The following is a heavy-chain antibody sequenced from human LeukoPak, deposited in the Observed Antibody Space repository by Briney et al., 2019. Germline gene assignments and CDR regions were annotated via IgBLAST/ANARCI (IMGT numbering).Heavy chain of an antibody. J-gene: IGHJ6*02. D-gene: IGHD3-9*01. V-gene: IGHV3-7*01. CDR2: IKQDGSEK. Sequence: GGSLRLSCAASGFTFSSYWMSWVRQAPGKGLEWVANIKQDGSEKYYVDSVKGRFTISRDNAKNSLYLQMNSLRAEDTAVYYCARGPSVLRYFDWPLYYYGMDVWGQGTTVTVSS. CDR1: GFTFSSYW. CDR3: ARGPSVLRYFDWPLYYYGMDV.